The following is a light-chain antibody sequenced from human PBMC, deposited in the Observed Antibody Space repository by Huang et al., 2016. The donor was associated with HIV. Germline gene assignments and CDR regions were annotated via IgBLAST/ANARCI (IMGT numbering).Light chain of an antibody. J-gene: IGKJ5*01. Sequence: DIQMTQSPSSLSASVGDRVTITCRASQTISTFLNWYQQKPGKAPKLLIYGAFTLQSGVPSRFSGSGSGTVFILTISSLQPEDFATYYCQQSYSTPGTFGQGTRLEIE. V-gene: IGKV1-39*01. CDR2: GAF. CDR1: QTISTF. CDR3: QQSYSTPGT.